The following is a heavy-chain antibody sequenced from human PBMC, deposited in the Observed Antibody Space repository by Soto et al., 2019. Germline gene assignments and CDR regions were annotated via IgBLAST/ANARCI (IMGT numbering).Heavy chain of an antibody. CDR1: GVTCISYG. CDR3: VRVGSVYFDF. D-gene: IGHD1-26*01. V-gene: IGHV3-48*01. Sequence: AGGSLRLSCAASGVTCISYGMHWVRQAPGKGLEIVSVISGNKSITYYADSVKGRFTISRDNAKNSLYLQMKSLRAEDTAVYYCVRVGSVYFDFWGQGALVTVSS. CDR2: ISGNKSIT. J-gene: IGHJ4*02.